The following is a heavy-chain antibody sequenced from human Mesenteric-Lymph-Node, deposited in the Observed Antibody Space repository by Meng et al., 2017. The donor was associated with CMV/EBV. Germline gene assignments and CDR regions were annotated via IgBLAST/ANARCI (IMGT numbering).Heavy chain of an antibody. CDR1: GGSISSSSYY. J-gene: IGHJ4*02. D-gene: IGHD1-26*01. V-gene: IGHV4-39*07. Sequence: GSLRLSCTVSGGSISSSSYYWGWIRQPPGKGLEWIGSIYYSGSTYYNPSLKSRVTISVDTSKNQFSLKLSSVTAADTAVYYCASESSYSGSDYWGQGTLVTVSS. CDR2: IYYSGST. CDR3: ASESSYSGSDY.